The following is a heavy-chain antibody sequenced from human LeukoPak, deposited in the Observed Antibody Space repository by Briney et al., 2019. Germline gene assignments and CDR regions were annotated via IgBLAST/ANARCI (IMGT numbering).Heavy chain of an antibody. Sequence: PPETLSLTCTVSGYSISSGYYWGWIRQPPGKGLEWIGSIYHSGSTYYNPSLKSRATISVDTSKNQFSLKLSSVTAADTAVYYCARPSYGDYGSVDYWGQGTPVTVSS. J-gene: IGHJ4*02. V-gene: IGHV4-38-2*02. D-gene: IGHD4-17*01. CDR1: GYSISSGYY. CDR2: IYHSGST. CDR3: ARPSYGDYGSVDY.